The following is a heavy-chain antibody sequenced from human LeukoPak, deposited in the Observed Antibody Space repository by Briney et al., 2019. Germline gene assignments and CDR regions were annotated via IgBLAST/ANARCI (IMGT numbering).Heavy chain of an antibody. CDR3: ARGRRGIVGATTLHY. D-gene: IGHD1-26*01. V-gene: IGHV4-34*01. CDR2: INHSGST. CDR1: GGSFSGYY. J-gene: IGHJ4*02. Sequence: SETPSLTCAVYGGSFSGYYWSWIRQPPGKGLEWIGEINHSGSTNYNPSLQSRVTISVDTSKNQFSLKLSSVTAADTAVYYCARGRRGIVGATTLHYWGQGTLVTVSS.